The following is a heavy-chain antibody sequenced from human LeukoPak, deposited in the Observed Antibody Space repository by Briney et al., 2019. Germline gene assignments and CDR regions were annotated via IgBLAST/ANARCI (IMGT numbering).Heavy chain of an antibody. CDR1: GGSISSSNW. Sequence: SETLSLTCAVSGGSISSSNWWSWVRQPPGKGLEWIGEIYHSGSTNYNPSLKSRVTISVDTSKNQFSLKLSSVTAADTAVYYCAAGDSSGYYSGAEYFQHWGQGTLVTVSS. CDR3: AAGDSSGYYSGAEYFQH. J-gene: IGHJ1*01. V-gene: IGHV4-4*02. D-gene: IGHD3-22*01. CDR2: IYHSGST.